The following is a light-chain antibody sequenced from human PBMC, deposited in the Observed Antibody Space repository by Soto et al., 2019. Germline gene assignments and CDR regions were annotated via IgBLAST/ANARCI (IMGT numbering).Light chain of an antibody. Sequence: DIVMTQSPDSLAVSLGERATSNCKSSQSVLYSSNNKNYLAWYQQKPGQPPKLLIYWASTRESGVPDRFSGSGSGTDFTLTISSLQAEDVAVYYCQQYYSPPRKLGQGTKV. V-gene: IGKV4-1*01. CDR3: QQYYSPPRK. CDR2: WAS. CDR1: QSVLYSSNNKNY. J-gene: IGKJ1*01.